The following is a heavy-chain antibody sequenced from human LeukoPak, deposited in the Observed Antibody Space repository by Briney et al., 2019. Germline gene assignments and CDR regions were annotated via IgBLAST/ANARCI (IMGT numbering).Heavy chain of an antibody. CDR2: INHSGST. Sequence: PSETLSLTCAVYGGSFSGYYWSWIRQPPGKGLEWIGEINHSGSTNYNPSLKSRVTISVDTSKNQFSLKLSSVTAADTAVYYRARRPYYYDSSGYVLSREFDYWGQGTLVTVSS. D-gene: IGHD3-22*01. V-gene: IGHV4-34*01. CDR3: ARRPYYYDSSGYVLSREFDY. J-gene: IGHJ4*02. CDR1: GGSFSGYY.